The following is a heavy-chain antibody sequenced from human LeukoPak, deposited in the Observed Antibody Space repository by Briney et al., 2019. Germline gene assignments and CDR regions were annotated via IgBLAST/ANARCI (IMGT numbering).Heavy chain of an antibody. J-gene: IGHJ4*02. V-gene: IGHV3-30*02. D-gene: IGHD3-10*01. Sequence: PGGSLRLSCAASGFTFSRYWMSWVRQAPGKGLEWVAFIRYVGSNKYYADSVKGRFTISRDNSKNTLYLQMNSLRAEDTAVYYRAKSSRGGSGYMGYWGQGTLVTVSS. CDR1: GFTFSRYW. CDR2: IRYVGSNK. CDR3: AKSSRGGSGYMGY.